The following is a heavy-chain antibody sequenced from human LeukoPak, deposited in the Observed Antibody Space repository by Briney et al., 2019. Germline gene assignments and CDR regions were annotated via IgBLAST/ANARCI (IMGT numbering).Heavy chain of an antibody. J-gene: IGHJ4*02. V-gene: IGHV1-46*01. CDR3: ARASGTTAYFDY. CDR1: GYTFTSYY. Sequence: ASVKVPCKASGYTFTSYYMHWVRQAPGQGLEWMGIINPSGGSTSYAQKFQGRVTMTRDTSTSTVYMELSSLGSEDTAVYYCARASGTTAYFDYWGQGTLVTVSS. D-gene: IGHD4-17*01. CDR2: INPSGGST.